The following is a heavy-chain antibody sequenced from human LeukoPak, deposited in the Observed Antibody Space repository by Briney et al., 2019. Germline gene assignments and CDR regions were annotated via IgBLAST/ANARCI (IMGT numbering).Heavy chain of an antibody. V-gene: IGHV1-8*01. CDR2: MSPNSGDT. Sequence: GASVKVSCKASGYTFTSYDFNWVRQATGQRPEWMGWMSPNSGDTGYAQKFQDRVTMTRNTSISTAYMELSSLRSDDTAVYYCARDCSSTSCYLRGHWFDPWGQGTLVTVSS. CDR1: GYTFTSYD. CDR3: ARDCSSTSCYLRGHWFDP. D-gene: IGHD2-2*01. J-gene: IGHJ5*02.